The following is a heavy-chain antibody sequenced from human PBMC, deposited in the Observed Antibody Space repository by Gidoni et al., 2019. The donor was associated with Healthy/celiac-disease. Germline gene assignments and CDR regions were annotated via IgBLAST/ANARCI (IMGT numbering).Heavy chain of an antibody. Sequence: QITLKESGPTLVKPTQTLTLTCTFSGFSLSTSGVGVGWLRQPPGKALEWLALIYWNDDKRYSPSLKSRLTITKDTSKNQVVLTMTNMDPVDTATYYCAHRRGDSSWIQLRVPGPGYFDYWGQGTLVTVSS. V-gene: IGHV2-5*01. CDR1: GFSLSTSGVG. J-gene: IGHJ4*02. CDR2: IYWNDDK. D-gene: IGHD5-18*01. CDR3: AHRRGDSSWIQLRVPGPGYFDY.